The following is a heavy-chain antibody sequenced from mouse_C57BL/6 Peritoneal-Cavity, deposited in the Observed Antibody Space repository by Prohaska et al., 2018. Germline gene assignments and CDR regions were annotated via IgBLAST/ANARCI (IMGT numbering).Heavy chain of an antibody. Sequence: QVQLQQSGPELVKPGASVKISCKASGYTFTDYYINWVKQRPGQGLEWIGWIFSGSGSTYYNEKFKGKATLTVDKSSSTAYMLLSSLTSEDSAVYFCARGQFITTVVAFDYWGQGTTLTVSS. J-gene: IGHJ2*01. CDR3: ARGQFITTVVAFDY. CDR2: IFSGSGST. D-gene: IGHD1-1*01. CDR1: GYTFTDYY. V-gene: IGHV1-75*01.